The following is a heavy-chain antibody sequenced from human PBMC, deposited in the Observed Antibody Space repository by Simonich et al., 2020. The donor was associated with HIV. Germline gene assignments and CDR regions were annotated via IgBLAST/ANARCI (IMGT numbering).Heavy chain of an antibody. CDR1: GFTFSRYG. Sequence: QVQLVESGGGVVQPGESLRLSCAASGFTFSRYGMHWVRQAPGKGLEWVAVISYDGINKYYADSVKGRFTLSRDNSKNTLYLQMNSLRAEDTAVYYCARGWGGVAGTWGSDYWGQGTLVTVSS. V-gene: IGHV3-30*19. CDR3: ARGWGGVAGTWGSDY. CDR2: ISYDGINK. J-gene: IGHJ4*02. D-gene: IGHD6-19*01.